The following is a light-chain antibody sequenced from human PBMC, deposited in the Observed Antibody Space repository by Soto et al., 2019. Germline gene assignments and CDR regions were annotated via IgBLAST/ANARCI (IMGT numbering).Light chain of an antibody. CDR1: QSMNSN. Sequence: ATGPVCIGERATVSCMASQSMNSNLTGYQQKPGRAPSLLIFGASIGATGIPARFSGRGSGTEFTLAVGILQSEVCALHCSQQEKNWPGTFSQGTKVDI. V-gene: IGKV3D-15*03. CDR3: QQEKNWPGT. CDR2: GAS. J-gene: IGKJ1*01.